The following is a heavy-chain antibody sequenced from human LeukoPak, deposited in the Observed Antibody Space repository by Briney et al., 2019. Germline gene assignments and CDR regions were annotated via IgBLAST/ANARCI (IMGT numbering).Heavy chain of an antibody. CDR1: GYTFTGYY. V-gene: IGHV1-2*02. CDR3: ARDLGSSGAYYFDY. Sequence: GASVKVSCKASGYTFTGYYMHWVRQAPGQGLEWMGWINPNSGGTNYAQKFQGRVTMTRDTSISTAYMELSRLRSDDTAVYYCARDLGSSGAYYFDYWGQGTLVTVSS. J-gene: IGHJ4*02. D-gene: IGHD6-13*01. CDR2: INPNSGGT.